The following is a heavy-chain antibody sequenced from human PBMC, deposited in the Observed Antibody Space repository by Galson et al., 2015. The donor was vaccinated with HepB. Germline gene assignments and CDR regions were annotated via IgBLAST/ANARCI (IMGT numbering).Heavy chain of an antibody. D-gene: IGHD6-19*01. V-gene: IGHV3-23*01. CDR2: ISGSGGST. CDR3: ASGYSSGWYLRGHAFEI. J-gene: IGHJ3*02. Sequence: SLRLSCAASGFTFSSYAMSWVRQAPGKGLEWVSAISGSGGSTYYADSVKGRFTISRDNSKNTLYLQMNSLRAEDTAVYYCASGYSSGWYLRGHAFEIWGQGTMVTVSS. CDR1: GFTFSSYA.